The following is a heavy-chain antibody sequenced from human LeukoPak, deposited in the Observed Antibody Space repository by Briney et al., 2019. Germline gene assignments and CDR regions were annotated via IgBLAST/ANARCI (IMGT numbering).Heavy chain of an antibody. CDR3: ASGAVAGTGTFDY. J-gene: IGHJ4*02. V-gene: IGHV4-34*01. CDR1: GGSFSGYY. D-gene: IGHD6-19*01. Sequence: SETLSLTCAVYGGSFSGYYWSWIRQPPGKGLEWIGEINHSGSTNYNPSLKSRVTISVDTPKNQFSLKLSSVTAADTAVYYCASGAVAGTGTFDYWGQGTLVTVSS. CDR2: INHSGST.